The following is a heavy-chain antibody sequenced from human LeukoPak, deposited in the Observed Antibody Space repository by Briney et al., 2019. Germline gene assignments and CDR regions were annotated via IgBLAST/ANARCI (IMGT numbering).Heavy chain of an antibody. J-gene: IGHJ6*03. CDR2: ISSSGTTI. D-gene: IGHD4-17*01. CDR3: ASPGPTGYFYYYTDV. V-gene: IGHV3-11*04. CDR1: GFSFSDYY. Sequence: PGGSLRLSCAASGFSFSDYYMTWIRQAPGKGLECISYISSSGTTIYYADSVKGRFTISRDNAKNSLYLQMNGLRSDDTAVYYCASPGPTGYFYYYTDVWGKGTTVTVSS.